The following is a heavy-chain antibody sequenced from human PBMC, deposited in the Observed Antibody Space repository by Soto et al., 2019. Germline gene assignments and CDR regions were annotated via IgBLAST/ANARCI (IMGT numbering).Heavy chain of an antibody. D-gene: IGHD6-13*01. CDR1: GYTFTNYD. J-gene: IGHJ6*02. CDR3: ARADSNYYYYYGMDV. V-gene: IGHV1-3*05. CDR2: INAGNGNT. Sequence: QVQLVQSGAEEKKPGASVKVSCKASGYTFTNYDMHWVRQAPGQRLEWMGWINAGNGNTKYSQKFQGRVTITRDTSASTAYMELISLRSEDTAVYYCARADSNYYYYYGMDVWGQGTTVTVSS.